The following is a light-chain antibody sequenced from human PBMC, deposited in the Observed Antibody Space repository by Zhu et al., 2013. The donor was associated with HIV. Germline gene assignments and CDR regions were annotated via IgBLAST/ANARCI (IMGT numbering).Light chain of an antibody. CDR3: QQYSGSPPWT. Sequence: EVVLTQSPGTLSLSLGEGATPSCRASQSVSSSQLAWYQQRPGQAPRLLIYVASSRATGVPDRFSGSGSGTDFTLTISRLEPEDFAVYYCQQYSGSPPWTFGQGTKVEMK. CDR1: QSVSSSQ. J-gene: IGKJ1*01. CDR2: VAS. V-gene: IGKV3-20*01.